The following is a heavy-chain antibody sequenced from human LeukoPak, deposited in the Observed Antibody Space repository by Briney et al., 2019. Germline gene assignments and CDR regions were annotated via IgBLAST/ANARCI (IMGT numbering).Heavy chain of an antibody. J-gene: IGHJ4*02. Sequence: SVKVSCKASGGTFSSYAISWVRQAPGQGLEWMGGIIPIFGTANYAQKFQGRVTITADESTSTAYMELSSLRSEDTAVYYCARVKPGATIKRGVFDYWGQGTLVTVSS. CDR1: GGTFSSYA. CDR3: ARVKPGATIKRGVFDY. V-gene: IGHV1-69*13. CDR2: IIPIFGTA. D-gene: IGHD5-12*01.